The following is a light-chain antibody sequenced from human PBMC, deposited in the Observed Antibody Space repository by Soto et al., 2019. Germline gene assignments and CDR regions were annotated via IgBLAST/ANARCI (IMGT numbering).Light chain of an antibody. V-gene: IGKV1-5*01. J-gene: IGKJ1*01. CDR1: QTISSW. Sequence: DIQMTQSPSTLSASVGDRVTITCRASQTISSWLAWYQQKPGKAPKLLIYAASTLESGVSSRFSGRGSGTEFTLTINSLQPEDFATYYYQQYKSYLRTFGQGTKVEIK. CDR3: QQYKSYLRT. CDR2: AAS.